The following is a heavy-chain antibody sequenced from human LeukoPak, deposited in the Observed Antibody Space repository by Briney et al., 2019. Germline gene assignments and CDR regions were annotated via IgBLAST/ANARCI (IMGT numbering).Heavy chain of an antibody. D-gene: IGHD5-24*01. CDR2: IIPIFGTA. J-gene: IGHJ5*02. V-gene: IGHV1-69*05. CDR3: ARDNSVRDEAWWFNP. CDR1: GGTFSNNP. Sequence: SVKVSCKASGGTFSNNPISWVRQAPGQGLEWMGEIIPIFGTATYAQKFQGRVTLTRDMSTSTDYLELSSLRSEDTAVYYCARDNSVRDEAWWFNPWGQGTLVTVSS.